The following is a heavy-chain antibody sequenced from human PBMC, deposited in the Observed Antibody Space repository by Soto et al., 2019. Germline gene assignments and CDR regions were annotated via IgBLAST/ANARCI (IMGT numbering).Heavy chain of an antibody. V-gene: IGHV3-23*01. D-gene: IGHD2-8*01. CDR1: GFNFTAYA. Sequence: EVQLLESGGGLVQPGGSLRLSCAASGFNFTAYAMSWVSQAPGKGLEWVSGLVGSGDPIFYAASVRGRFTVSRDNSKNTLFLQMSSLRADDTAIYYCAKDAIANNGIWEPFDMWGRGTGVTVSS. CDR2: LVGSGDPI. CDR3: AKDAIANNGIWEPFDM. J-gene: IGHJ3*02.